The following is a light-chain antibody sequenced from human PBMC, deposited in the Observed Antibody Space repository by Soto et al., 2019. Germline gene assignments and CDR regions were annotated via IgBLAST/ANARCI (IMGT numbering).Light chain of an antibody. CDR3: SSYTITSTLVI. J-gene: IGLJ2*01. Sequence: QSALTQPASVSGSPGQSISVSCTGSSGDVGSYKYVSWYQQHPGKAPKLIIYGVNKRPSGVSDRFSGSKSGNTASLTISGLQAEDEADYYCSSYTITSTLVIFGGGTKLTVL. CDR2: GVN. CDR1: SGDVGSYKY. V-gene: IGLV2-14*01.